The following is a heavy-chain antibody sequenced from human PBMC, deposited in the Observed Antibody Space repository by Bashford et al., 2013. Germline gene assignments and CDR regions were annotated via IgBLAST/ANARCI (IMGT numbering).Heavy chain of an antibody. D-gene: IGHD3-22*01. Sequence: VRQAPGKGLVWVSAISGSSGSTYYADSVKGRFTISRDNSKYTLYLQMNSLRAEDTAVYYCARGNNGGYYNIDYWGQGXPGHRLL. V-gene: IGHV3-23*01. J-gene: IGHJ4*02. CDR2: ISGSSGST. CDR3: ARGNNGGYYNIDY.